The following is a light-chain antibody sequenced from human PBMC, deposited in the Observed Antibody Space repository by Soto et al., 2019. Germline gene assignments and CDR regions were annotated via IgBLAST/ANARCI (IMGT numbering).Light chain of an antibody. Sequence: ALPLTQSPSSLSASVGDRVTITCRASQGVSSALAWYQQKPGKAPKLLIYDVSSLESGVPSRFSGSGSGTDFTLTISSLQPEDFATYSCQQFNTYPLFGQGTKLEIK. CDR3: QQFNTYPL. CDR1: QGVSSA. J-gene: IGKJ2*01. CDR2: DVS. V-gene: IGKV1-13*02.